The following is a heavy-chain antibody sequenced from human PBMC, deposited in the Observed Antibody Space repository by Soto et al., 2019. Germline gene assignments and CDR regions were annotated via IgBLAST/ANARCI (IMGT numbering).Heavy chain of an antibody. CDR2: ISWDGGST. CDR1: GFTFDDYT. V-gene: IGHV3-43*01. CDR3: AKDLSATTSYYYSGMDV. J-gene: IGHJ6*02. D-gene: IGHD2-15*01. Sequence: RGSLRLSCAASGFTFDDYTTHWVRQAPGKGLEWVSLISWDGGSTYYADSVKGRFTISRDNSKNSLYLQMNSLRTEDTALYYCAKDLSATTSYYYSGMDVCGQGTTVTVSS.